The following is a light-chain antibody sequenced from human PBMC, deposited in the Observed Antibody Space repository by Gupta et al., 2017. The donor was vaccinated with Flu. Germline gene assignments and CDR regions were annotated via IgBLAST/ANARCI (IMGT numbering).Light chain of an antibody. CDR2: GAS. V-gene: IGKV3-15*01. CDR3: QQDNQWPQFT. Sequence: EIVMTQSPATLSVSPGERATLSCRASQSVTSNLAWYQQKPGQAPSLLIYGASTRDTGIPARFGGSGCGKEFTLTISSRQSEDVAVYYSQQDNQWPQFTFGGGTKVEIK. CDR1: QSVTSN. J-gene: IGKJ4*01.